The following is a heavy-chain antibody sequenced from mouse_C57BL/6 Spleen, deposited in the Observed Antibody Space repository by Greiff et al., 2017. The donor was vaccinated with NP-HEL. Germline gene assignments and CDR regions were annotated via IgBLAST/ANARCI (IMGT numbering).Heavy chain of an antibody. J-gene: IGHJ2*01. CDR2: ISSGGSYT. D-gene: IGHD1-1*01. CDR1: GFTFSSYG. Sequence: EVKLMESGGDLVKPGGSLKLSCAASGFTFSSYGMSWVRQTPDKRLEWVATISSGGSYTYYPDSVKGRFTISRDNAKNTLYLQMSSLKSEDTAMYYCARHGVVARHDYWGQGTTLTVSS. V-gene: IGHV5-6*01. CDR3: ARHGVVARHDY.